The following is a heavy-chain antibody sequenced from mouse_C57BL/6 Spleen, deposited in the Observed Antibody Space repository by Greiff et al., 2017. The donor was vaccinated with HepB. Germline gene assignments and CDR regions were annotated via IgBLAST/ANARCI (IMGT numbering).Heavy chain of an antibody. Sequence: VQLQQSGAELAKPGASVKLSCKASGYTFTSYWMHWVKQRPGQGLEWIGYINPSSGYTKYNQKFKDKATLTADKSSSTAYMQLSSLTYEDSAVYYCARGDYDVNWYFDVWGTGTTVTVSS. CDR3: ARGDYDVNWYFDV. CDR1: GYTFTSYW. J-gene: IGHJ1*03. D-gene: IGHD2-4*01. CDR2: INPSSGYT. V-gene: IGHV1-7*01.